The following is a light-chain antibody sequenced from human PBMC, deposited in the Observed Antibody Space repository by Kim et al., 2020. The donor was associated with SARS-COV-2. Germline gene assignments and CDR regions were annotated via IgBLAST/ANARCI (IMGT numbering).Light chain of an antibody. Sequence: IVLTQSPGTLSLSPGERGTLSCRASQSVRSNYLAWYQQKVGQAPRLLIYGVSSRATGIPDRFSGSGPGTDFTLTISRLEPEDFAVYYCQQYGGSPITFGQGTRLEIK. V-gene: IGKV3-20*01. J-gene: IGKJ5*01. CDR2: GVS. CDR3: QQYGGSPIT. CDR1: QSVRSNY.